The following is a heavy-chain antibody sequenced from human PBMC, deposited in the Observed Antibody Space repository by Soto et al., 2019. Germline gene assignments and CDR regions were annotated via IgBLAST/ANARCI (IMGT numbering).Heavy chain of an antibody. Sequence: EVQLVESGGGLVKPGGSLRLSCAASGFTFSSYSMNWVRQAPGKGLEWVSSISSSSSYIYYADSVKGRFTISRDNAKNSLYLQMNSLRAEDTAVYYCARDTVWEPRGGMDVWGQGTTVTVSS. CDR2: ISSSSSYI. V-gene: IGHV3-21*01. CDR1: GFTFSSYS. D-gene: IGHD1-26*01. J-gene: IGHJ6*02. CDR3: ARDTVWEPRGGMDV.